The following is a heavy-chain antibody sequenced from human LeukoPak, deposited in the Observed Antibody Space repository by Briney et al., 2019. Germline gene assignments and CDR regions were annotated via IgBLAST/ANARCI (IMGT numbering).Heavy chain of an antibody. CDR2: IWYDGSNK. D-gene: IGHD2-15*01. CDR1: GFTFSSYG. J-gene: IGHJ4*02. V-gene: IGHV3-33*01. Sequence: PGRSLRLSCAASGFTFSSYGMHWVRQAPGKGLEWVAVIWYDGSNKYYADSVKGRFTISRDNSKNTLYLQMNSLRAEDTAAYYCARDWRGYCSGGSCYSIAYWGQGTLVTVSS. CDR3: ARDWRGYCSGGSCYSIAY.